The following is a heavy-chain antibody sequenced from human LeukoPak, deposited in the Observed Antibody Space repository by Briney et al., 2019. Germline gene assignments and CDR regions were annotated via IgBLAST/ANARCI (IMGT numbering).Heavy chain of an antibody. CDR2: IYYSGST. Sequence: PSETLSLTCTVSGDSISSGRYYWGWVRQPPGKGLEWIGSIYYSGSTYYNPSLKSRVTISVDASKNQFSLKLSSVAAADTAVYYCARVRREIEMATIQGYYYYMGVWGKGTTVTVSS. V-gene: IGHV4-39*07. CDR3: ARVRREIEMATIQGYYYYMGV. D-gene: IGHD5-24*01. CDR1: GDSISSGRYY. J-gene: IGHJ6*03.